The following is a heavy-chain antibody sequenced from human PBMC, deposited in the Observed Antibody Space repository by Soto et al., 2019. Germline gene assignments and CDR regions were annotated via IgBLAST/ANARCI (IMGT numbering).Heavy chain of an antibody. CDR2: IGTAGDT. Sequence: GGSLRLSCAASGFTFSSYDMHWVRQATGKGLEWVSAIGTAGDTYYPGSVKGRFTISRENAKNSLYLQMNSLRAEDTAVYYCARVKAMVSGGVWDYYYYYGMDVWGQGTTVTVSS. J-gene: IGHJ6*02. V-gene: IGHV3-13*01. CDR3: ARVKAMVSGGVWDYYYYYGMDV. D-gene: IGHD5-18*01. CDR1: GFTFSSYD.